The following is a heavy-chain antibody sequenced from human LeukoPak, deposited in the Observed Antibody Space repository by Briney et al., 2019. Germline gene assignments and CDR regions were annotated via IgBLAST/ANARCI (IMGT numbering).Heavy chain of an antibody. Sequence: GGSLRLSCAASGFTVSSNYMSWVRQAPGKGVEWVSVIYSGGDTFYADSVKGIFTISRDNSKNTLFLQMNRLRAEDTAVYYCARCSYGYLGAFDIWGQGTMVTVSS. CDR3: ARCSYGYLGAFDI. J-gene: IGHJ3*02. CDR1: GFTVSSNY. D-gene: IGHD5-18*01. V-gene: IGHV3-66*01. CDR2: IYSGGDT.